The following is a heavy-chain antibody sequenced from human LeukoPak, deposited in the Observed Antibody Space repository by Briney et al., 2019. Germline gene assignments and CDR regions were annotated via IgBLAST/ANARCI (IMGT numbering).Heavy chain of an antibody. D-gene: IGHD5-12*01. CDR1: GGTISTYY. V-gene: IGHV4-59*01. Sequence: SETLSLTCTLSGGTISTYYWSWIRQPPGKGLEWIGYIYHSGSTNYNPSLKSRVTISVDTSKNQLSLKLSSVTAADTAVYYCARGGGYASPIGYWGQGALVTVSS. J-gene: IGHJ4*02. CDR2: IYHSGST. CDR3: ARGGGYASPIGY.